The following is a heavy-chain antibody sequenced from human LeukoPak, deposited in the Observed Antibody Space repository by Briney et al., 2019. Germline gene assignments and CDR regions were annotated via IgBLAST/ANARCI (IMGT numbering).Heavy chain of an antibody. CDR3: ARGLGSVGATQAAFDI. V-gene: IGHV4-34*01. Sequence: NSSETLSLTCAVYGGSFSGYYWSWIRQPPGKGLEWIGEINHSGSTNHNPSLKSRVTISVDTSKNQFSLELSSVTAADTAVYYCARGLGSVGATQAAFDIWGQGTMVTVSS. CDR2: INHSGST. J-gene: IGHJ3*02. CDR1: GGSFSGYY. D-gene: IGHD1-26*01.